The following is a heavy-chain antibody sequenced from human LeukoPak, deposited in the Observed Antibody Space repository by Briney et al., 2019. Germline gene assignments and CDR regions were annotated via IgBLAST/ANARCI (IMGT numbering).Heavy chain of an antibody. J-gene: IGHJ3*02. Sequence: PSETLSLTCTVFGGSISSYHWNWIRQPPGKGLEWIGYISHSGSTNYNPSLKSRVTISLDTSKSQFSLKLSSLTAADTAVYYCASQLFYYDTSGYYLEAFDIWGQGTLVTVSS. V-gene: IGHV4-59*08. D-gene: IGHD3-22*01. CDR3: ASQLFYYDTSGYYLEAFDI. CDR1: GGSISSYH. CDR2: ISHSGST.